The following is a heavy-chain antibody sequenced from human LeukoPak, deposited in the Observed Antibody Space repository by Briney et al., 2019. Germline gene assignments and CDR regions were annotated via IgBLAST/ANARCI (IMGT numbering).Heavy chain of an antibody. D-gene: IGHD6-13*01. CDR1: GGTFSSYA. Sequence: SVKVSCKASGGTFSSYAISWVRQAPGQGLEWMGGIIPIFGTANYAQKFQGRVTITTDESTSTAYMELSSLRSEDTAVYYCALAAAGSDEYYYYYMDVRGKGTTVTVSS. J-gene: IGHJ6*03. CDR3: ALAAAGSDEYYYYYMDV. CDR2: IIPIFGTA. V-gene: IGHV1-69*05.